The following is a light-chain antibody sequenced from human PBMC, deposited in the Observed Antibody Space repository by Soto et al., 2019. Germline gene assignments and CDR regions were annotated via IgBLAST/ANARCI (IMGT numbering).Light chain of an antibody. Sequence: EIVLTQSPGTLSLSPGERATLSCRASQSVSSSYLAWYQQKPGQAPRLLIYRAASRATGIPDRFSGSGSATDFTHTISRLEPEDCAVYYYQQYGSSPALPFGGGTKVEIK. J-gene: IGKJ4*01. CDR3: QQYGSSPALP. CDR2: RAA. V-gene: IGKV3-20*01. CDR1: QSVSSSY.